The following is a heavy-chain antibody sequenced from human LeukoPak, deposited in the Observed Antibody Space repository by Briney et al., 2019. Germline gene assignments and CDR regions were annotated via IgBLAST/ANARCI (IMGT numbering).Heavy chain of an antibody. CDR1: GGPLNDYY. V-gene: IGHV4-34*01. D-gene: IGHD2-15*01. CDR3: ARGSAIGHCRGGSCYPFDY. CDR2: LIHCGST. J-gene: IGHJ4*02. Sequence: PWETLSLTCTVYGGPLNDYYWPWIREPPEKGLECIGDLIHCGSTIYIPSLKSQVPMSVDTSRNQFSLKVSFVIAADTAVYDCARGSAIGHCRGGSCYPFDYWRQGTLVTVPS.